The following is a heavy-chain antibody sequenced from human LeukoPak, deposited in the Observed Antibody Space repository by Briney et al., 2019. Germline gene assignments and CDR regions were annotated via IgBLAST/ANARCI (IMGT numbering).Heavy chain of an antibody. CDR1: GFTFSSYA. Sequence: PGGSLRLSCAASGFTFSSYAMSWVRQAPGKGLEWVSDISGSGGSTYYEDSVKGRFTISRDNSKNTLYLQMNSLRAEDTAVYYCAKNLKTRTLAGMTYRLDAFDIWGQGTKVTVSS. J-gene: IGHJ3*02. D-gene: IGHD1-1*01. V-gene: IGHV3-23*01. CDR3: AKNLKTRTLAGMTYRLDAFDI. CDR2: ISGSGGST.